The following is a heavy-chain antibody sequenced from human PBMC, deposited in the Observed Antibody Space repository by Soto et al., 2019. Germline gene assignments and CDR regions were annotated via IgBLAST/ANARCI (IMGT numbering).Heavy chain of an antibody. CDR3: ARDHCRSTSCYSP. Sequence: EVQLVESGGGLVKPGGSLRLSCAASRFTFSSDSMNWVRQAPGKGLEWVSSISSSSSYIYYADSVKGRFAISRDNAKNSLYRQMNSLRAEDTAVYYCARDHCRSTSCYSPWGQGTLVTVSS. CDR2: ISSSSSYI. CDR1: RFTFSSDS. V-gene: IGHV3-21*01. J-gene: IGHJ4*02. D-gene: IGHD2-2*01.